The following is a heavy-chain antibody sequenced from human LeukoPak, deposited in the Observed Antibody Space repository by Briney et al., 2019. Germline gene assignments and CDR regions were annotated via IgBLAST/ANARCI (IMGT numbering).Heavy chain of an antibody. J-gene: IGHJ4*02. V-gene: IGHV3-49*03. D-gene: IGHD3-9*01. CDR2: IRTKSSGGTT. Sequence: PGGSLRLSCTASGFTFGDYIMIWFRQSLGKGLEWLGFIRTKSSGGTTEYAASAKGRFTISRDDSINTLYLQMSSLQTDDTALYYCSTCPPPYGDDLTGNVEFWGRGTLVTVSS. CDR1: GFTFGDYI. CDR3: STCPPPYGDDLTGNVEF.